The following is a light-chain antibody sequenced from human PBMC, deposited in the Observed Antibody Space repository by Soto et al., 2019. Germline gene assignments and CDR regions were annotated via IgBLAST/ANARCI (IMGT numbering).Light chain of an antibody. CDR2: DVT. CDR3: CSYAGSYSYV. V-gene: IGLV2-11*01. Sequence: QSALTQPRSVSGSPGQSVTISCTGTTNDVGNYNYVSWYQQHPSKAPKLMIYDVTKRPSGVPDRFSGSKSGNTASLTISGLQAEDEADYYCCSYAGSYSYVFGTGTNHRP. CDR1: TNDVGNYNY. J-gene: IGLJ1*01.